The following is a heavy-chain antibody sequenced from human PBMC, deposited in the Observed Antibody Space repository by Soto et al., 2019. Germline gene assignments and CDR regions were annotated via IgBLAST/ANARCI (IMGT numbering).Heavy chain of an antibody. V-gene: IGHV3-13*01. CDR2: IGTAGDT. D-gene: IGHD5-12*01. Sequence: EVQLVESGGGLVQPGGSLRLSCAASGFTFSSYDMHWVRQATGKGLEWVSAIGTAGDTYYPGSVKGRFTISRENAKNSLYLQMNSLRAGDTAVYYCARALEDGYNYPGSRYFDLWGRGTLVTVSS. CDR1: GFTFSSYD. J-gene: IGHJ2*01. CDR3: ARALEDGYNYPGSRYFDL.